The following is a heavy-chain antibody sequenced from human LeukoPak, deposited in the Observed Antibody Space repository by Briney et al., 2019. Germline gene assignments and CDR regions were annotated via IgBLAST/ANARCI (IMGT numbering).Heavy chain of an antibody. CDR1: GGSISSGDYY. V-gene: IGHV4-30-4*01. J-gene: IGHJ4*02. Sequence: SETLSLTCTVSGGSISSGDYYWSWIRQPPGKGLEWIGYIYYSGSTYYNPSLKSQVTISVDTSKNQFSLKLSSVTAADTAVYYCARVWYYYDSSGYYSFGYYFDYWGQGTLVTVSS. D-gene: IGHD3-22*01. CDR2: IYYSGST. CDR3: ARVWYYYDSSGYYSFGYYFDY.